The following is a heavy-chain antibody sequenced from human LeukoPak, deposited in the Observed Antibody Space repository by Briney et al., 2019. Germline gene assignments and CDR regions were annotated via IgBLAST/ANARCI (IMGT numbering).Heavy chain of an antibody. Sequence: PGGSLRLSCAASGFTFSSYWMHWVRQAPGKGLVWVSRINSDGSSTSYADSVKGRFTISRDNAKNTLYLQMNSLRAEDTAVYYCARARHPGSSSWFPAGGPFDYWGQGTLVTVSS. CDR1: GFTFSSYW. CDR3: ARARHPGSSSWFPAGGPFDY. J-gene: IGHJ4*02. CDR2: INSDGSST. D-gene: IGHD6-13*01. V-gene: IGHV3-74*01.